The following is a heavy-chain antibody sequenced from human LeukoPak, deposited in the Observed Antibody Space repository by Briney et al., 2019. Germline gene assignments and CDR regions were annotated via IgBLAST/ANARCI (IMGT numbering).Heavy chain of an antibody. D-gene: IGHD3-16*01. J-gene: IGHJ4*02. CDR1: GYTFTGYY. Sequence: ASVKVSCKASGYTFTGYYMHWVRQAPGQGLEWMGRINPNSGGTNYAQKFQGRVTMTRDTSISTAYMELSRLRSDDTAVYYCARLGRGLRFGELNTDYWGQGTLVTVSS. CDR3: ARLGRGLRFGELNTDY. CDR2: INPNSGGT. V-gene: IGHV1-2*06.